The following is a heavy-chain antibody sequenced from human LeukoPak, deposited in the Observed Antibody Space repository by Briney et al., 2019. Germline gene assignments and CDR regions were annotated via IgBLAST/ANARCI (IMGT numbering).Heavy chain of an antibody. CDR3: ARDFAGIAVFDI. CDR1: GFTFSSYE. Sequence: GGSLRLSCAASGFTFSSYEMNWVRQAPGKGLGWVSYISSSGSTIYYADSVKGRFTISRDNAKNSLYLQMNSLRAEDTAVYYCARDFAGIAVFDIWGQGTMVTVSS. D-gene: IGHD6-19*01. V-gene: IGHV3-48*03. J-gene: IGHJ3*02. CDR2: ISSSGSTI.